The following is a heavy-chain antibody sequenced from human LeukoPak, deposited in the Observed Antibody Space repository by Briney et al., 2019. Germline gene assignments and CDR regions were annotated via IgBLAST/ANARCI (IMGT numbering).Heavy chain of an antibody. CDR2: IYYSGST. Sequence: PSETLSLTCTVSGGSVSSGSYYWSWIRQPPGKGLEWIGYIYYSGSTNYNPSLKSRVTISVDTSKNQFSLKLSSVTAADTAVYYCARDSGSYRLLGYRGQGTLVTVSS. J-gene: IGHJ4*02. D-gene: IGHD1-26*01. CDR3: ARDSGSYRLLGY. CDR1: GGSVSSGSYY. V-gene: IGHV4-61*01.